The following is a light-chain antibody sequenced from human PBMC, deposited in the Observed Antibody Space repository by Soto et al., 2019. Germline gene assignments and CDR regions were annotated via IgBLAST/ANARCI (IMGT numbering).Light chain of an antibody. Sequence: DIQMTQSPSTLSGSVGDRVTITCRASQTISSWLAWYQQKPGKAPKLLIYDASSLESGVPSRFSGSGSGTEFTLTISSLQPDDFATYYCQQYNSYSRWTFGQGTKVGIK. J-gene: IGKJ1*01. CDR1: QTISSW. CDR2: DAS. CDR3: QQYNSYSRWT. V-gene: IGKV1-5*01.